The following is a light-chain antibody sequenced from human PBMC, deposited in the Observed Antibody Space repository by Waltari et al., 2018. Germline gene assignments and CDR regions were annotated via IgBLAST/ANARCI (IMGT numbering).Light chain of an antibody. CDR2: LAS. CDR1: QTVGISS. V-gene: IGKV3-20*01. CDR3: QQHGTLPAT. Sequence: EIVLTQSPGTASLSPGERVTLSCRASQTVGISSLAWYQQKPGQAPRLVISLASRRATGIPDSLSGSGSGTDFSLTISRLEPEDFAVYYCQQHGTLPATFGQGTKVEIK. J-gene: IGKJ1*01.